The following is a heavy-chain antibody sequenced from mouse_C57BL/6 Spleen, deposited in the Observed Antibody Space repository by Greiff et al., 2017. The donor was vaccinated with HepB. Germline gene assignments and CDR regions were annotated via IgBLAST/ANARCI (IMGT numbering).Heavy chain of an antibody. J-gene: IGHJ3*01. V-gene: IGHV1-64*01. CDR1: GYTFTSYW. Sequence: VQLKQPGAELVKPGASVKLSCKASGYTFTSYWMHWVKQRPGQGLEWIGMIHPNSGSTNYNEKFKSKATLTVDKSSSTAYMQLSSLTSEDSAVYYCARGGDGYPVAYWGQGTLVTVSA. CDR3: ARGGDGYPVAY. D-gene: IGHD2-3*01. CDR2: IHPNSGST.